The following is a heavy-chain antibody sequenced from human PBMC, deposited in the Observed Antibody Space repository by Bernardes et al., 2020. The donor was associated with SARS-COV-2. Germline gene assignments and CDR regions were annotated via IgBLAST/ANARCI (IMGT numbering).Heavy chain of an antibody. CDR1: GGSISSYY. CDR2: IYYSWST. Sequence: SETLSLTCTVSGGSISSYYWSWIRQPPGKGLEWIGYIYYSWSTNYNPSLKSRVTISVDTSKNQFSLKLSSVTAADTAVYYCAREMVVSDFWSGYPKGYFDYWGQGTLVTVSS. J-gene: IGHJ4*02. V-gene: IGHV4-59*01. D-gene: IGHD3-3*01. CDR3: AREMVVSDFWSGYPKGYFDY.